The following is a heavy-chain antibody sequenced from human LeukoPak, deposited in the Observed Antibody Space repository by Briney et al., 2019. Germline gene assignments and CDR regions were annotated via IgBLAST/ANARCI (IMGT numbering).Heavy chain of an antibody. CDR1: GVSISSSNSY. D-gene: IGHD5-18*01. J-gene: IGHJ6*03. Sequence: PSETLSLTCTVSGVSISSSNSYWGWIRQPPGKGLEWIGSIYYSGNTYYNASLKSQVSISIDTSKNQFSLRLTSVTAADTAVYYCARTTEGGYTYGYFYYYYMDVWGKGTTVTISS. CDR3: ARTTEGGYTYGYFYYYYMDV. CDR2: IYYSGNT. V-gene: IGHV4-39*01.